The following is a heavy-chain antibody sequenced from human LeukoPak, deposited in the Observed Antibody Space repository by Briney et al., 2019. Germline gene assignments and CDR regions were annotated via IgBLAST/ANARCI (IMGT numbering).Heavy chain of an antibody. CDR3: AKGGGWLYYFDY. CDR2: ISGSDSST. V-gene: IGHV3-23*01. D-gene: IGHD4-23*01. J-gene: IGHJ4*02. CDR1: GFTFSSYA. Sequence: AGGSLRLSCAASGFTFSSYAMSWVRQAPGKGLEWVSGISGSDSSTYYADSVKGRFTISRDNSKNTMYLQMNSLRAEDTAVYYCAKGGGWLYYFDYWGQGTLVTVSS.